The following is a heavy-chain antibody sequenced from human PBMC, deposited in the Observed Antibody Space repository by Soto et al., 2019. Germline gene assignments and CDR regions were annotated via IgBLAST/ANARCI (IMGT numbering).Heavy chain of an antibody. J-gene: IGHJ4*02. CDR1: GFTSSNYW. D-gene: IGHD1-26*01. V-gene: IGHV3-74*01. CDR2: INSDGSST. CDR3: ARGGGRSYDDSDY. Sequence: EVQLVESGGGSVQPGGSLRLSCAASGFTSSNYWMHWVRQAPGKGLVWVSRINSDGSSTSYADSVKGRFTNSRDNAKNTLYMQMNSLRGEDKAVYYCARGGGRSYDDSDYWGQGTLVTVSS.